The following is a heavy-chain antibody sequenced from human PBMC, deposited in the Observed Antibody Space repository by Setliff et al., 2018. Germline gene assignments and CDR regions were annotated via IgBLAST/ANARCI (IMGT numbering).Heavy chain of an antibody. CDR2: IYYSGST. CDR3: ARGRVGMATITPFDY. J-gene: IGHJ4*02. V-gene: IGHV4-59*11. Sequence: PSETLSLTCTVAGGSISSHYWSWIRQPPGKGLEWIGYIYYSGSTNYNPSRKSRVTISVDTSKNQFSLKLSSVTAADTAVYYCARGRVGMATITPFDYWGQGTLVTVSS. D-gene: IGHD5-12*01. CDR1: GGSISSHY.